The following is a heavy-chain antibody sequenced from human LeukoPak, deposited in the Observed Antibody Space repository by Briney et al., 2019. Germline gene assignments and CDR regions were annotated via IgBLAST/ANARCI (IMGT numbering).Heavy chain of an antibody. V-gene: IGHV5-51*01. CDR1: GYSFSSYW. D-gene: IGHD2-15*01. CDR3: ARYCSGGTCSGNDY. J-gene: IGHJ4*02. CDR2: IYPGDSES. Sequence: GESLKISCKGSGYSFSSYWIAWVRQMPGKGLEWMGIIYPGDSESRYSPSFQGQVTFSADKSINTAYLQWTSLKASDTAIYYCARYCSGGTCSGNDYWGQGTLVTVSS.